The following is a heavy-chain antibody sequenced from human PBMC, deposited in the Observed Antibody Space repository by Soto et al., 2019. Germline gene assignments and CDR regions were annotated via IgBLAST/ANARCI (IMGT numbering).Heavy chain of an antibody. CDR2: INHSGST. Sequence: SETLSLTCAVYGGSFSGYYWSWIRQPPGKGLEWIGEINHSGSTNYNPSLKSRVTISVDTSKNQFSLKLSSVTAAETAEYYGARVNGWNFYSAVLYYYYGMDVWGQGTTVTVSS. V-gene: IGHV4-34*01. CDR1: GGSFSGYY. D-gene: IGHD1-7*01. J-gene: IGHJ6*02. CDR3: ARVNGWNFYSAVLYYYYGMDV.